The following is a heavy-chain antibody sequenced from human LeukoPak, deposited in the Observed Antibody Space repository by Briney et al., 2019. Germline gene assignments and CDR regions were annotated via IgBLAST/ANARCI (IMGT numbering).Heavy chain of an antibody. CDR2: ISGSGGST. V-gene: IGHV3-23*01. D-gene: IGHD6-19*01. CDR1: GFTFSSYA. J-gene: IGHJ4*02. CDR3: TRLSIAVAVPNY. Sequence: GGSLRLSCAVSGFTFSSYAMNWVRQAPGKGLEWVSTISGSGGSTYYADSVKGRFTISRDNSKNTLYLQMNSLKTEDTAVYYCTRLSIAVAVPNYWGQGTLVTVSS.